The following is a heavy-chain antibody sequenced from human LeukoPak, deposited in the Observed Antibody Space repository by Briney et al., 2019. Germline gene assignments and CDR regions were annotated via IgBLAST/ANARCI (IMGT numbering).Heavy chain of an antibody. D-gene: IGHD1-14*01. V-gene: IGHV3-30-3*01. CDR2: ISYDGSNE. CDR1: GFTFSSYA. Sequence: GGSLRLSCAASGFTFSSYAMHWVRQAPGKGLEWVAVISYDGSNEYYADSVKGRFTISRDNSKNTLYLQMNSLRAEDTAVYYCARDPGKLLYASGGMDVWGQGTTVTVSS. CDR3: ARDPGKLLYASGGMDV. J-gene: IGHJ6*02.